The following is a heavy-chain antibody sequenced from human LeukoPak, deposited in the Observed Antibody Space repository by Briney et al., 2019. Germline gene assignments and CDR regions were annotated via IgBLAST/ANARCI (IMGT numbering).Heavy chain of an antibody. D-gene: IGHD1-26*01. CDR3: AVGATLRFDY. V-gene: IGHV4-59*01. CDR1: GGSISSYY. CDR2: IYYSGST. J-gene: IGHJ4*02. Sequence: TSETLSLTCTVSGGSISSYYWSWIRQPPGKGLEWIGYIYYSGSTNYNPSLKSRVTISVDTSKNQFSLKLSSVTAADTAVYYCAVGATLRFDYWGQGTLVTVSS.